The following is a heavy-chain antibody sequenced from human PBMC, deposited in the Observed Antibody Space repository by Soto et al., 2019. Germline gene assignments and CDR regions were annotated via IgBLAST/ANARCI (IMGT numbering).Heavy chain of an antibody. CDR2: IIPIFGTA. J-gene: IGHJ4*02. V-gene: IGHV1-69*13. D-gene: IGHD1-7*01. CDR3: ARLEGITGTTSG. Sequence: SVKVSCKXSGGTFGSYAISWVRQAPGQGLEWMGGIIPIFGTANYAQKFQGRVTITADESTSTAYMELSSLRSEDTAVYYCARLEGITGTTSGWGQGTLVTVSS. CDR1: GGTFGSYA.